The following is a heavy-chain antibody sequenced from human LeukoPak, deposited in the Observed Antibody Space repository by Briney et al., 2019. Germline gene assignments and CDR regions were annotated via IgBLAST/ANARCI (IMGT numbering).Heavy chain of an antibody. D-gene: IGHD3-10*01. Sequence: PSETLSLTCTVSGGSTSSGDYYWSWIRQPPGKGLAWIGYIYYSGSTYYNPSLKSRVTISVDTSKNQFSLKLSSVTAADMAVYYCARTYYGSGSYYSHWGQGTLVTVSS. CDR2: IYYSGST. J-gene: IGHJ4*02. V-gene: IGHV4-30-4*01. CDR3: ARTYYGSGSYYSH. CDR1: GGSTSSGDYY.